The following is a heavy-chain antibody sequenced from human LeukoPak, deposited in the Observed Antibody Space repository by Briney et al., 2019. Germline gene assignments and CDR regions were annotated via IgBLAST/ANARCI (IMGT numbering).Heavy chain of an antibody. J-gene: IGHJ6*02. CDR2: LTGSGASA. V-gene: IGHV3-23*01. D-gene: IGHD3-10*01. CDR3: ARRELLWFGELPRGMDV. Sequence: GGSLRLSCAASGFTFSSYAMSWVRQAPGKGLEWVSGLTGSGASAYYADSVKGRFTISRDNAKNSLYLQMNSLRAEDTAAYYCARRELLWFGELPRGMDVWGQGTTVTVSS. CDR1: GFTFSSYA.